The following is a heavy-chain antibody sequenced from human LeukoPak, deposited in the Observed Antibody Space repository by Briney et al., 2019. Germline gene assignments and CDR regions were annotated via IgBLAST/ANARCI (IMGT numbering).Heavy chain of an antibody. CDR2: VNHSGST. CDR3: ARGPTYYYGSGSYGRDY. J-gene: IGHJ4*02. V-gene: IGHV4-34*01. D-gene: IGHD3-10*01. Sequence: SETLSLTCAVYGGSFSGYYWSWIRQPPGKGLEWIGEVNHSGSTNYNPSLKSRVTISVDTSKNQFSLKLSSVTAADTAVYYCARGPTYYYGSGSYGRDYWGQGTLVTVSS. CDR1: GGSFSGYY.